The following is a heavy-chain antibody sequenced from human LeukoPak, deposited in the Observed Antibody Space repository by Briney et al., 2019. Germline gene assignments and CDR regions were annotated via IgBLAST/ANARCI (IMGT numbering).Heavy chain of an antibody. J-gene: IGHJ2*01. D-gene: IGHD4-17*01. CDR3: ARDMSVTRFRANWYFDL. V-gene: IGHV3-11*01. CDR2: ISSSGSST. CDR1: GFTFSDYD. Sequence: GGSLRLSCVASGFTFSDYDMSWIRQAPGKGLQWVSYISSSGSSTHYADSVKGRFTISRDNAKNSLYLEMNSLRVEDMAVYYCARDMSVTRFRANWYFDLWGRGTLVTVSS.